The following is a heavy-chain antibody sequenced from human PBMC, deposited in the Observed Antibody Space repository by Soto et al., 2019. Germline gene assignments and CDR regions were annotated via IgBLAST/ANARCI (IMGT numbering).Heavy chain of an antibody. J-gene: IGHJ6*02. D-gene: IGHD4-17*01. CDR2: IYPGDSDT. Sequence: PWESLKISCKVSGYSFTSYWICWVRQMPGKGLEWMGIIYPGDSDTRYSPSFQGQVTISADKSISTAYLQWSSLKASDTAMYYCARQDGDPSYYYYGMDVWGQGTTVTVS. CDR1: GYSFTSYW. V-gene: IGHV5-51*01. CDR3: ARQDGDPSYYYYGMDV.